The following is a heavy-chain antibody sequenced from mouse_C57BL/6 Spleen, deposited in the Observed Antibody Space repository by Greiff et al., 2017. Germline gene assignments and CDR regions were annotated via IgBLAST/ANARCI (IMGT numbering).Heavy chain of an antibody. D-gene: IGHD2-4*01. CDR2: ISSGGSYT. CDR3: ARRRDYDGAWFAY. Sequence: EVQRVESGGDLVKPGGSLKLSCAASGFTFSSYGMSWVRQTPDKRLEWVATISSGGSYTYYPDSVKGRFTISRDNAKNTLYLQMSSLKSEDTAMYYCARRRDYDGAWFAYWGQGTLVTVSA. CDR1: GFTFSSYG. V-gene: IGHV5-6*01. J-gene: IGHJ3*01.